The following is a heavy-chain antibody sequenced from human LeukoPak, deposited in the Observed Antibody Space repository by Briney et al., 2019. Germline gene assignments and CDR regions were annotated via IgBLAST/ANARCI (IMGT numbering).Heavy chain of an antibody. V-gene: IGHV4-30-4*01. CDR2: MYYSGST. CDR3: ARPYYYDSRIDP. Sequence: KASQTLSLTCTVSGGSISCGDYYWSWIRQPPGKGLEWIAYMYYSGSTYYNPSLKSRVTMAVDTSKTLFSLKLSSVTAADTAVYYCARPYYYDSRIDPWGQGTLVTVSS. J-gene: IGHJ5*02. CDR1: GGSISCGDYY. D-gene: IGHD3-22*01.